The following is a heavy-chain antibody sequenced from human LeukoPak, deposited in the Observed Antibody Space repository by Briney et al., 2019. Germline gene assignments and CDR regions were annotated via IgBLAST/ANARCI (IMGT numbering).Heavy chain of an antibody. CDR2: ISYDGSNK. CDR3: AKVSSGDSAFDY. V-gene: IGHV3-30*18. D-gene: IGHD4-17*01. J-gene: IGHJ4*02. CDR1: GFTFSSYG. Sequence: GGSLRLSCAASGFTFSSYGMHWVRQAPGKGLEWVAVISYDGSNKYYADSVKGRFTISRNNSKNTLYLQMNSLRAEDTAVYYCAKVSSGDSAFDYWGQGTLVTVSS.